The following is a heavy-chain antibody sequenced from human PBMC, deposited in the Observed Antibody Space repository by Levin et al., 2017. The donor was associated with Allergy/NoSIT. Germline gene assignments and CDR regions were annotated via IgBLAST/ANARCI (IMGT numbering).Heavy chain of an antibody. CDR1: GFTFSSYA. Sequence: GESLKISCAASGFTFSSYAMHWVRQAPGKGLEWVAVISYDGSNKYYADSVKGRFTISRDNSKNTLYLQMNSLRAEDTAVYYCARVGDARFLEWLLYYWGQGTLVTVSS. J-gene: IGHJ4*02. CDR3: ARVGDARFLEWLLYY. V-gene: IGHV3-30*04. CDR2: ISYDGSNK. D-gene: IGHD3-3*01.